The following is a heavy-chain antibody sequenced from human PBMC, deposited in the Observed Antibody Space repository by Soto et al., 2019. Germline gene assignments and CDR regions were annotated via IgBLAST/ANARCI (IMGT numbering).Heavy chain of an antibody. CDR2: IRSSSSTI. J-gene: IGHJ6*02. D-gene: IGHD5-12*01. V-gene: IGHV3-48*01. CDR3: ARADSGYAHGYYYYGMDV. Sequence: EVQLVESGGGLVQPGGSLRLSCAASGFTFSSYSMNWVRQAPGKGLEWVSYIRSSSSTIYYADSVKGRFTISRDNAKNSLYLQMNSLRAEDTAVYYCARADSGYAHGYYYYGMDVWGQGTTVTFSS. CDR1: GFTFSSYS.